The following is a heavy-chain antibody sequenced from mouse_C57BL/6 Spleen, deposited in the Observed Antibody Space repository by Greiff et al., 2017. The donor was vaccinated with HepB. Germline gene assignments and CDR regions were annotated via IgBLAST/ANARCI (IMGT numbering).Heavy chain of an antibody. J-gene: IGHJ4*01. D-gene: IGHD1-1*01. CDR2: IRSKSNNYAT. CDR3: VRPSYYYGEAMDY. V-gene: IGHV10-1*01. CDR1: GFSFNTYA. Sequence: EVKLVESGGGLVQPKGSLKLSCAASGFSFNTYAMNWVRQAPGKGLEWVARIRSKSNNYATYYADSVKDRFTISRDDSESMLYLQMNNLKTEDTAMYYCVRPSYYYGEAMDYWGQGTSVTVSS.